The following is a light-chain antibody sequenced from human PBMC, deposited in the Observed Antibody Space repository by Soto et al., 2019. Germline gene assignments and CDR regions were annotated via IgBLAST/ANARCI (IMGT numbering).Light chain of an antibody. J-gene: IGLJ1*01. Sequence: QSVLTQPASVSGSPGQSITISCTGTSSDVGGYNYDSWYQQHPGKAPKLMIYEVSNRPSGVSNRFSGSKSGNTASLTISGLQAEDEADYYCSSYTSSSIDYVFGTGTKVTVL. V-gene: IGLV2-14*01. CDR1: SSDVGGYNY. CDR3: SSYTSSSIDYV. CDR2: EVS.